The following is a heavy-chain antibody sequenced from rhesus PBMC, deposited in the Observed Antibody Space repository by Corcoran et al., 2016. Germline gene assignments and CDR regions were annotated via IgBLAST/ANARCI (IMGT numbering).Heavy chain of an antibody. J-gene: IGHJ4*01. CDR2: INPKTGGT. CDR3: TRERYSGTWNFGY. CDR1: GYIFTDYY. V-gene: IGHV1-138*01. Sequence: QVQLVQSGTEVKKPGSSVKVSCKASGYIFTDYYMHWVRQAPGQGLEWVGEINPKTGGTNYARKCQGRGIVTRDTSTSAAYMELSSLTSEDTAIYYCTRERYSGTWNFGYWGQGVLVTVSS. D-gene: IGHD6-25*01.